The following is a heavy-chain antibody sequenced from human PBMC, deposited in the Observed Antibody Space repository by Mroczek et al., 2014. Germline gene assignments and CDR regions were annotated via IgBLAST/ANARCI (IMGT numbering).Heavy chain of an antibody. J-gene: IGHJ4*02. CDR1: GGSFSGYY. CDR2: INHSGST. CDR3: ARVLGVVAATPRYFDY. D-gene: IGHD2-15*01. Sequence: QVQLQQWGAGLLKPSETLSLTCAVYGGSFSGYYWSWIRQPPGKGLEWIGEINHSGSTNYNPSLKSRVTISVDTSKNQFSLKLSSVTAADTAVYYCARVLGVVAATPRYFDYWGQGTLVTVSS. V-gene: IGHV4-34*01.